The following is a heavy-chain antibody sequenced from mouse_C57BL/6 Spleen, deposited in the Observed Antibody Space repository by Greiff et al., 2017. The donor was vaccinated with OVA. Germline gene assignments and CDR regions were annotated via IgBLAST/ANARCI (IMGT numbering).Heavy chain of an antibody. CDR1: GYSITSGYD. V-gene: IGHV3-1*01. Sequence: EVQLVESGPGMVKPSQSLSLTCTVTGYSITSGYDWHWIRHFPGNKLEWMGYISYSGSTNYNPSLKSRISITHDTSKNHFFLKLNSVTTEDTATYYCARDEGAAWFAYWGQGTLVTVSA. J-gene: IGHJ3*01. CDR3: ARDEGAAWFAY. CDR2: ISYSGST.